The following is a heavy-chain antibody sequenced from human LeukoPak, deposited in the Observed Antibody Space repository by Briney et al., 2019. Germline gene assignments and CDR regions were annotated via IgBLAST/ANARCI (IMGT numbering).Heavy chain of an antibody. CDR3: ARDYYDSSGYYGSFYYYGMDV. D-gene: IGHD3-22*01. CDR1: GGSISSYY. V-gene: IGHV4-59*01. CDR2: IYYSGST. Sequence: SETPSLTCTVSGGSISSYYWSWIRQPPGKGLEWIGYIYYSGSTNYNPSLKSRVTISVDTSKNQFSLKLSSVTAADTAVYYCARDYYDSSGYYGSFYYYGMDVWGQGTTVTVSS. J-gene: IGHJ6*02.